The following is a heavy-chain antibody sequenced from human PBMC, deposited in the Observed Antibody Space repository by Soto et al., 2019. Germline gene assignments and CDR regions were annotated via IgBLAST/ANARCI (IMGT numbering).Heavy chain of an antibody. V-gene: IGHV1-3*01. J-gene: IGHJ5*02. CDR1: GYTFTSHA. Sequence: ASVKVSCKASGYTFTSHAMHWVRQAPGQRREWMGWINAGNGNTKYPQKFQGRVTITRDTSASTAYMELSSLRSEDTAVYYCAREGVATFGVLCPWGQGTPVKVSS. D-gene: IGHD5-12*01. CDR3: AREGVATFGVLCP. CDR2: INAGNGNT.